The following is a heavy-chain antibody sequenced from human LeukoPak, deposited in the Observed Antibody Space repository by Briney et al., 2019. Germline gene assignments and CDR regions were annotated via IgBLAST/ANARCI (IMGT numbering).Heavy chain of an antibody. CDR2: IYYGGTS. Sequence: PSETLSLTCTVSGDSISSSGYYWGWIRQSPAKGLEWIGSIYYGGTSYYNPSLKSRVTISVDTSKSQFSLKLNSVTPADTAVYYCARVDDWNALEYWGQGILVTVSS. CDR3: ARVDDWNALEY. CDR1: GDSISSSGYY. D-gene: IGHD1-1*01. J-gene: IGHJ4*02. V-gene: IGHV4-39*07.